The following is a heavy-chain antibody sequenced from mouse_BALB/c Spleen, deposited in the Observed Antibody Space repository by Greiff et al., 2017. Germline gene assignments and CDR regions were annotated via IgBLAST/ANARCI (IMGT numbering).Heavy chain of an antibody. CDR1: GYTFTDYA. J-gene: IGHJ4*01. Sequence: QVQLQQSGAELVRPGVSVKISCKGSGYTFTDYAMHWVKQSHAKSLEWIGVISTYYGDASYNQKFKGKATMTVDKSSSTAYLQLSSLTSEDTAVYYCAPYGSSYFYAMDYWGQGTSVTVSS. CDR3: APYGSSYFYAMDY. V-gene: IGHV1-67*01. CDR2: ISTYYGDA. D-gene: IGHD1-1*01.